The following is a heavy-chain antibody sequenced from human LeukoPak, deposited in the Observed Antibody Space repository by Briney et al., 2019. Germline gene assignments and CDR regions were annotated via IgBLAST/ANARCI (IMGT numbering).Heavy chain of an antibody. Sequence: GRSLRLSCAASGFTFSSYGMHWVRQAPGKGLEWAAVISYDGSNKYYADSVKGRFTISRDNSKNTLYLQMNSLRAEDTAVYYCAKDRGGWYAVDYWGQGTLVTVSS. J-gene: IGHJ4*02. CDR1: GFTFSSYG. V-gene: IGHV3-30*18. CDR2: ISYDGSNK. CDR3: AKDRGGWYAVDY. D-gene: IGHD6-19*01.